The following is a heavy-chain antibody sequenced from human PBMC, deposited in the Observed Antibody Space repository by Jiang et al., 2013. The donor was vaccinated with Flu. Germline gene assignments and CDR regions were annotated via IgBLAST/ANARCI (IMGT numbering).Heavy chain of an antibody. CDR1: GFTFSSYG. D-gene: IGHD2-2*01. J-gene: IGHJ4*02. Sequence: GVVQPGGSLRLSCAASGFTFSSYGMHWVRQAPGKGLEWVAFIRYDGSNKYYADSVKGRFTISRDNSKNTLYLQMNSLRAEDTAVYYCAKDGYCSSTSCYPEVDYWGQGTLVTVSS. CDR2: IRYDGSNK. V-gene: IGHV3-30*02. CDR3: AKDGYCSSTSCYPEVDY.